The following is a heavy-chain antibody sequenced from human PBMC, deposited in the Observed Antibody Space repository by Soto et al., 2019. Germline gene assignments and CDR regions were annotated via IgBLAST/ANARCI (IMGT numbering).Heavy chain of an antibody. CDR3: ARVYRLSVYSSSWVFDY. J-gene: IGHJ4*02. D-gene: IGHD6-13*01. V-gene: IGHV4-31*03. Sequence: QVQLQESGPGLVKPSQTLSLICTVSGGSINSGGYYWNWIRQHPGKGLEWIGYIYYSGSTYYNPFLRSRVTISADTSENQCSLKLSSVTAAESAVYFCARVYRLSVYSSSWVFDYWGQGTLINVST. CDR2: IYYSGST. CDR1: GGSINSGGYY.